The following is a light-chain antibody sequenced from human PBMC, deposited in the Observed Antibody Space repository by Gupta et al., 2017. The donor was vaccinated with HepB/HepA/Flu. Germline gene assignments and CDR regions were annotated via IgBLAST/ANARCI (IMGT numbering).Light chain of an antibody. CDR3: QAWDSSSYV. CDR2: QDS. V-gene: IGLV3-1*01. CDR1: KLGDKY. J-gene: IGLJ1*01. Sequence: SYELTQPPSVSVSPGQTARITCSGDKLGDKYACWHQQKPGQSPVLVIYQDSKRPSGIPERFSGSNSGNTATLTISGTQAMDEADYYCQAWDSSSYVFGTGTKVTVL.